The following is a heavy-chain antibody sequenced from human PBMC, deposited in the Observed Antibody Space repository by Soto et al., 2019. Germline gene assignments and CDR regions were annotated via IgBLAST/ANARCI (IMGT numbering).Heavy chain of an antibody. V-gene: IGHV1-3*01. CDR1: GYTFTSYA. J-gene: IGHJ4*02. Sequence: ASVKVSCKASGYTFTSYAMHWVRQAPGQRLEWMGWINAGNGNTKYSQKFQGRVTMTEDTSTDTAYMELSSLRSEDTAVYYCATTRGSYYFAHYYWGLGTLVTVSS. D-gene: IGHD1-26*01. CDR3: ATTRGSYYFAHYY. CDR2: INAGNGNT.